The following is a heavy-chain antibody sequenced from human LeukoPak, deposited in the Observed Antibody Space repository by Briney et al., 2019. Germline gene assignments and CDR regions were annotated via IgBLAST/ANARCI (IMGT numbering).Heavy chain of an antibody. CDR3: ARVAAAFDAFDI. CDR1: GFTFSSYS. V-gene: IGHV3-21*01. CDR2: ISSSSSYI. J-gene: IGHJ3*02. Sequence: GGSLRLSCAASGFTFSSYSMNWVPQAPGKGLEWVSSISSSSSYIYYADSVKGRFTISRDNAKNSLYLQMNSLRAEDTAVYYCARVAAAFDAFDIWGQGTMVTVSS. D-gene: IGHD6-13*01.